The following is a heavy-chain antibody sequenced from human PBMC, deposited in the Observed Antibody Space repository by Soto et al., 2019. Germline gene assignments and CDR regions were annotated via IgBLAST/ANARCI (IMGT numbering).Heavy chain of an antibody. D-gene: IGHD2-2*01. CDR2: IYYSGST. CDR3: ARSSTSANYFDY. Sequence: QVQLQESGPGLVKPSQTLSLTCTVSGGSISSGGYYWIWIRQHPGKGLEWIGYIYYSGSTYYNPSLKRRVTISVDTSKNQFSLKLSSVTAADTAVYYCARSSTSANYFDYWGQGTLVTVSS. CDR1: GGSISSGGYY. J-gene: IGHJ4*02. V-gene: IGHV4-31*03.